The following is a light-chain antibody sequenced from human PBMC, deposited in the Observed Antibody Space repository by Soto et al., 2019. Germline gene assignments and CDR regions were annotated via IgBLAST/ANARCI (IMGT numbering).Light chain of an antibody. V-gene: IGLV1-40*01. CDR2: GNS. Sequence: QSVLTQPPSVSVGPGHRDTICRTRGSSHIGAADGVHWYHQISETAPKLLIYGNSNRPSGVPDRFSGSKSGTSASLAITWLQAEDESDYYCQSYDSSLSAFYGFGTGTKVTVL. CDR3: QSYDSSLSAFYG. J-gene: IGLJ1*01. CDR1: SSHIGAADG.